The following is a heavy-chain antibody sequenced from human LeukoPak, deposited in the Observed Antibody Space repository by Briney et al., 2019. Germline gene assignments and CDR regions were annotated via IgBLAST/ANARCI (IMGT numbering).Heavy chain of an antibody. Sequence: PGGSLRLSCAASGFTFSGYSMSWVRQAPGKGLEWVAFIRYDGSNKYYADSVKGRFTISRDNSKNTLYLQMNSLRAEDTAVYYCAKGYYDSSGSLPDAFDIWGQGTMVTVSS. J-gene: IGHJ3*02. V-gene: IGHV3-30*02. CDR3: AKGYYDSSGSLPDAFDI. D-gene: IGHD3-22*01. CDR1: GFTFSGYS. CDR2: IRYDGSNK.